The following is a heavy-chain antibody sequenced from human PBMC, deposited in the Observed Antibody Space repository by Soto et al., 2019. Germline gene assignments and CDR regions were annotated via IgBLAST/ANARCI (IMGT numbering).Heavy chain of an antibody. Sequence: SETLSLTCAVSGGSISSGDYYWSWIRQPPGKGLEWIGYIYYSGSTYYNPSLKSRVTISVDTSKNQFSLKLSSVTAADTAVYYCARGITMIVVFDYWGQRTLVTVSS. CDR2: IYYSGST. CDR3: ARGITMIVVFDY. V-gene: IGHV4-30-4*01. D-gene: IGHD3-22*01. J-gene: IGHJ4*02. CDR1: GGSISSGDYY.